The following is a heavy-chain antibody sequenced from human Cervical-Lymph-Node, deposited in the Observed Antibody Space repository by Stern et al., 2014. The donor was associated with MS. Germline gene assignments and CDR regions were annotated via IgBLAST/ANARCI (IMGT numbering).Heavy chain of an antibody. CDR1: GFSLNITGVG. J-gene: IGHJ4*02. Sequence: QVTLRESGPTLVKPTQTLTLTCTFSGFSLNITGVGVGWIRQPPGKTLEWLAVIYWNDNKRYSPSLDSRLTITKNTSKNRVVLIMTNMDPVDTATYYCAHAPGYCTGTSCSALPDYWGQGTLVTVSS. CDR3: AHAPGYCTGTSCSALPDY. CDR2: IYWNDNK. D-gene: IGHD2-2*01. V-gene: IGHV2-5*01.